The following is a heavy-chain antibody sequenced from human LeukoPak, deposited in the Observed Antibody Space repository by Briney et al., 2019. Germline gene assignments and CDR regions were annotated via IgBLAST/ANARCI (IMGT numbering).Heavy chain of an antibody. J-gene: IGHJ3*02. Sequence: ASVKVSCKASGFTFRTSAMQWVRQARGRRLECIGWIAVGSGNTKYAQKFQERVSITRDMSTSTAYMELSSLGSEDTAVYYCAATGSETDAFDIWGQGTMVTVSS. CDR2: IAVGSGNT. CDR1: GFTFRTSA. CDR3: AATGSETDAFDI. V-gene: IGHV1-58*02. D-gene: IGHD6-25*01.